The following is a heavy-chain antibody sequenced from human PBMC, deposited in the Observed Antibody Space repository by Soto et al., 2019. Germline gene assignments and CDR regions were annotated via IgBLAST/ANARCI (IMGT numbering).Heavy chain of an antibody. CDR3: ARSRHGSGSYTHFYYGLDV. CDR1: GFTFISYA. V-gene: IGHV3-30-3*01. J-gene: IGHJ6*02. D-gene: IGHD3-10*01. CDR2: ISFDGSTE. Sequence: QVQLVESGGGVVQTGRSLRISCAASGFTFISYAMHWVRQDPGKGLEWVAVISFDGSTEYYADSVKGRFTISRDNSKNKVYLQMNRLRSEDTAVYYCARSRHGSGSYTHFYYGLDVWGQGTTVTVSS.